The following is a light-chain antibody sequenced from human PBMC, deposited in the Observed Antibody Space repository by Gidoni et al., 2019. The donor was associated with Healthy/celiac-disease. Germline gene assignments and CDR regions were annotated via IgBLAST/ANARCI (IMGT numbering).Light chain of an antibody. CDR2: QAS. CDR3: QAWDSSTGVV. V-gene: IGLV3-1*01. Sequence: SDELTQPPSVPVSPGQTASITCSGDKLGDKYACWYQQKPGQSPVLVIYQASKRPSGIPERFSGSNTGNTATLPISGTQAMDEADYYCQAWDSSTGVVFGGGTKLTVL. CDR1: KLGDKY. J-gene: IGLJ2*01.